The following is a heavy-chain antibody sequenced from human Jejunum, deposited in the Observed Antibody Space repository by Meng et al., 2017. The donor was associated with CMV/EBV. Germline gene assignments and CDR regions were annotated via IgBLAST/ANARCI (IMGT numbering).Heavy chain of an antibody. V-gene: IGHV3-33*01. CDR1: STYG. D-gene: IGHD2-2*01. CDR3: VRDYWSRYCSSTTCSSMDV. J-gene: IGHJ6*02. Sequence: STYGIHWVRQAPGKGLEWLTLIWHDASKQYYADSVMGRFTISRDNRKNMVYLQMNSLRAEDTAVYYCVRDYWSRYCSSTTCSSMDVWGQGTTVTVSS. CDR2: IWHDASKQ.